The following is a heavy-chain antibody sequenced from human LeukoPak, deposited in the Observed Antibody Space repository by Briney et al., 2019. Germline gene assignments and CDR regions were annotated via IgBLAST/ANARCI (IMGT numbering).Heavy chain of an antibody. Sequence: GGSLRLSCTASGFTFGDYAMSWVRQAPGKGLEWVGFIRSKAYGGTTEYAASVKGRFTISRDDSKSIAYLQMNSLKTEDTAVYYCTRDKGDEDIVVVPAAGYWGQGTLSPSPQ. V-gene: IGHV3-49*04. D-gene: IGHD2-2*01. CDR3: TRDKGDEDIVVVPAAGY. CDR1: GFTFGDYA. J-gene: IGHJ4*02. CDR2: IRSKAYGGTT.